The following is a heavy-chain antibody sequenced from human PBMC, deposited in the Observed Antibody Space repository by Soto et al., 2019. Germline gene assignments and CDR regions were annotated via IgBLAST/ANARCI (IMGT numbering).Heavy chain of an antibody. D-gene: IGHD1-26*01. CDR1: GFTFSSYS. V-gene: IGHV3-48*02. CDR3: AREGGTLNWFDP. J-gene: IGHJ5*02. Sequence: EVQLVESGGGLVQPGGSLRLSCAASGFTFSSYSMNWVRQAPGKGLEWVSYISSSSSTIYYADSVKGRFTISRDNAKNSLYLQMSSRRDEDTAVYYCAREGGTLNWFDPWGQGTLVTVSS. CDR2: ISSSSSTI.